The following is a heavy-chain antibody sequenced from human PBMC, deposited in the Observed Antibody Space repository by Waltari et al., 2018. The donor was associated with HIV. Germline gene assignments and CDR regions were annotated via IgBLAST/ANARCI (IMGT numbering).Heavy chain of an antibody. Sequence: EVQLVESGGGLVQPGGSLRLSCAASGFTFRSYWMSWVRPAPGKGLEWVATIKQDGSEKYYVDSVKGRFTISRDNAKNSLYLQLNSLRAEDTAVYYCARDPAGYNSGWYNIYYYGMDVWGQGTTVTVSS. V-gene: IGHV3-7*01. J-gene: IGHJ6*02. D-gene: IGHD6-19*01. CDR3: ARDPAGYNSGWYNIYYYGMDV. CDR2: IKQDGSEK. CDR1: GFTFRSYW.